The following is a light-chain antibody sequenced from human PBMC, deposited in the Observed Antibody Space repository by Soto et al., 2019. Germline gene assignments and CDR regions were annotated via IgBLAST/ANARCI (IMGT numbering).Light chain of an antibody. CDR1: QGIRNG. J-gene: IGKJ1*01. Sequence: DDQETKCPSSLSAAVEDRVPTTSRASQGIRNGLSWYQQKPGQAPTLLIYAASSLQSGVPSRFSGSGSGTDFTLTISSLQPEDVATYYCLQDYTSFWRCGQGTKVDIK. CDR2: AAS. CDR3: LQDYTSFWR. V-gene: IGKV1-27*01.